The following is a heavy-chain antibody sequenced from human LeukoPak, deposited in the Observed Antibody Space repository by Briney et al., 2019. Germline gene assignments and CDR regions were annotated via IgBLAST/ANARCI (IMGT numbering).Heavy chain of an antibody. CDR2: ISYDGSNK. CDR3: ARDSSGYYYDSVLKWFDP. Sequence: GGSLRLSCAASGFTFSSYAMHWVRQAPGKGLEWVAVISYDGSNKYYADSVKGRFTISRDNSKNTLYLQMNSLRAEDTAVYYCARDSSGYYYDSVLKWFDPWGQGTLVTVSS. D-gene: IGHD3-22*01. CDR1: GFTFSSYA. V-gene: IGHV3-30*04. J-gene: IGHJ5*02.